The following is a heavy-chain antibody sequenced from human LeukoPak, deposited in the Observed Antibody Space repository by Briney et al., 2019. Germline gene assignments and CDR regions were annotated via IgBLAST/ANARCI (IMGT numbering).Heavy chain of an antibody. J-gene: IGHJ4*02. Sequence: GESLKISCKGSGYSFTSYWIGWVRQMPGKGLEWMGIIYPGDSDTRYSPSFQGQVTISADKSISTAYLQWSSLKASDTAMYYCARHMIVGATTSPVDYWGQGTLVTVSS. V-gene: IGHV5-51*01. D-gene: IGHD1-26*01. CDR3: ARHMIVGATTSPVDY. CDR2: IYPGDSDT. CDR1: GYSFTSYW.